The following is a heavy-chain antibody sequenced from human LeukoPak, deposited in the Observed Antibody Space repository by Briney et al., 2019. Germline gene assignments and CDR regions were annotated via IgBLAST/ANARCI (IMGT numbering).Heavy chain of an antibody. CDR3: AREAHATGGGTAVARATDAFDI. CDR2: INPSGGST. CDR1: GYTFTSYY. Sequence: GASVKVSCKASGYTFTSYYMHWVRQAPGQGLEWMGIINPSGGSTSYAQKFQGRVTMTRDTSTSTVYMELSSLRSEDTAVYYCAREAHATGGGTAVARATDAFDIWGQGTMVTVSS. V-gene: IGHV1-46*01. D-gene: IGHD2-21*02. J-gene: IGHJ3*02.